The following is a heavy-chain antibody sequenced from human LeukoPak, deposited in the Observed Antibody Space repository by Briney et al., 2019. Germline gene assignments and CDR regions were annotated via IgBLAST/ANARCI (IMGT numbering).Heavy chain of an antibody. V-gene: IGHV4-39*01. CDR3: ARTSIAEGGYY. CDR1: GGSISSSRYY. J-gene: IGHJ4*02. CDR2: IYYSGST. Sequence: SETLSLTCTVSGGSISSSRYYWGWIRQPPGKGLEWIGSIYYSGSTYYNPSLKSRVTISVDTSKNQFSLKLSSVTAADTAVYYCARTSIAEGGYYWGQGTLVTVSS. D-gene: IGHD6-6*01.